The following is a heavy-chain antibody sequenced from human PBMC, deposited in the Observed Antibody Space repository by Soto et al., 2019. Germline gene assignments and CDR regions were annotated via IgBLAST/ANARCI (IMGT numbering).Heavy chain of an antibody. CDR1: GFTFSSYS. CDR2: ISSSSSYI. Sequence: GVLRLSCAASGFTFSSYSMNWVRQAPGKGLEWVSSISSSSSYIYYADSVKGRFTISRDNAKNSLYLQMNSLRAEDTAVYYCARVLDTAMGPDWFDPWGQGTLVTVSS. D-gene: IGHD5-18*01. V-gene: IGHV3-21*01. J-gene: IGHJ5*02. CDR3: ARVLDTAMGPDWFDP.